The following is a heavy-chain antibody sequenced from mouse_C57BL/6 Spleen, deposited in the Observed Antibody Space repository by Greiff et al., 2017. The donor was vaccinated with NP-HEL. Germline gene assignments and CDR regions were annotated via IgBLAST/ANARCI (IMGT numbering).Heavy chain of an antibody. Sequence: EVNLVESGEGLVKPGGSLKLSCAASGFTFSSYAMSWVRQTPEKRLEWVAYISSGGDYIYYADTVKGRFTISRDNARNTLYLQMSSLKSEDTAMYYCTRARGGMISYFDYWGQGTTLTVSS. V-gene: IGHV5-9-1*02. CDR1: GFTFSSYA. CDR3: TRARGGMISYFDY. D-gene: IGHD2-4*01. J-gene: IGHJ2*01. CDR2: ISSGGDYI.